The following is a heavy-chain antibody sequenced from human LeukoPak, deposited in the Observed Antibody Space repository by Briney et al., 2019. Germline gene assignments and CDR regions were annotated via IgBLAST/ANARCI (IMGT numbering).Heavy chain of an antibody. CDR2: IYHSGST. Sequence: SETLSLTCAVSGGSISSGGYSWSWIRQPPGKGLEWIGYIYHSGSTYYNPSLKSRVTISVDRSKNQLSLKLSSVTAADTAVYYCARDRDGSGKGFDPWGQGTLVTVSS. V-gene: IGHV4-30-2*01. D-gene: IGHD3-10*01. J-gene: IGHJ5*02. CDR3: ARDRDGSGKGFDP. CDR1: GGSISSGGYS.